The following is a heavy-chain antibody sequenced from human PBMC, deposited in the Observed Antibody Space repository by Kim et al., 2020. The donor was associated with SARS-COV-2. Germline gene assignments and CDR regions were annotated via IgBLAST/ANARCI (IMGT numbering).Heavy chain of an antibody. CDR1: GFTFSSYD. CDR2: ISTAGGT. J-gene: IGHJ6*01. CDR3: ARAYVRSGWAGYYGMDV. Sequence: GGSLRRSCAASGFTFSSYDMHWVRQATGKGLEWVSAISTAGGTYYPGSVKDRFTIPSENAKNSLYLQMNSLRAGDTAVYYCARAYVRSGWAGYYGMDVWG. V-gene: IGHV3-13*04. D-gene: IGHD6-19*01.